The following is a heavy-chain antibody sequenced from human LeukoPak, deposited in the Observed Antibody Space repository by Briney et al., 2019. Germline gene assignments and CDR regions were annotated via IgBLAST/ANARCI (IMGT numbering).Heavy chain of an antibody. J-gene: IGHJ4*02. CDR2: ISGSGGST. D-gene: IGHD3-16*02. Sequence: PGGSLRLSCAASGFTFSSYAMSWVRQAPGKGLEGVSAISGSGGSTYYAGSVKGRFTISRDNSKNTLYLQMNSLRAEDTAVYYCAKTPRRTFGGVIVPRPYYFDYWGQGTLVTVSS. V-gene: IGHV3-23*01. CDR1: GFTFSSYA. CDR3: AKTPRRTFGGVIVPRPYYFDY.